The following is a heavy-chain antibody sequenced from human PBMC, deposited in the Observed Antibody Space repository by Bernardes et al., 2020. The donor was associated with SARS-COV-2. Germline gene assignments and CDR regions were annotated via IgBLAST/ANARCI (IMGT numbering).Heavy chain of an antibody. V-gene: IGHV4-30-4*01. Sequence: SETLSLTCTVSGGSISSGDYYWSWIRQPPGKGLEWIGYIYYSGSTYYNPSLKSRVTISVDTSKNQFSLKLSSVTAADTAVYYCARDSHRITMIVVWGQGTLITVSS. J-gene: IGHJ4*02. CDR2: IYYSGST. CDR3: ARDSHRITMIVV. CDR1: GGSISSGDYY. D-gene: IGHD3-22*01.